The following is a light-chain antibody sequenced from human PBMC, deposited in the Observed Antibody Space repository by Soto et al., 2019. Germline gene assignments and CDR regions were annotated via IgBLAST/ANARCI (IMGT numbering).Light chain of an antibody. CDR2: KAS. CDR1: QSISFW. Sequence: DIQMTQSPSTLSASVGDRVTITCRTSQSISFWLAWYQQKPGKAPKLLVQKASSLERGVPSRLSGSGSGTEFTLTISSLQPDDFATYYCQQYYSYPVTFGGGTKVDIK. J-gene: IGKJ4*01. V-gene: IGKV1-5*03. CDR3: QQYYSYPVT.